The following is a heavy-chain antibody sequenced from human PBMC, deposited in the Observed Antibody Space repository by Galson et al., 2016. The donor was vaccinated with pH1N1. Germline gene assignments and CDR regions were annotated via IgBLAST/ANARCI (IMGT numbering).Heavy chain of an antibody. CDR1: GFTLGDFY. CDR2: ITKRPEGYTT. Sequence: SLRLSCAASGFTLGDFYMDWVRQAPGKGLEWVGRITKRPEGYTTQDAASVKGRFIISREDSKDLLYLQMNSLKTEETAVYYCTRENHHKFDYWCQGTLVTVSS. V-gene: IGHV3-72*01. J-gene: IGHJ4*02. CDR3: TRENHHKFDY.